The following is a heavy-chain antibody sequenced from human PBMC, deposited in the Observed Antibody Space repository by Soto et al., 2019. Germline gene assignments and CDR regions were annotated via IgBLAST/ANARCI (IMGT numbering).Heavy chain of an antibody. CDR1: GYTFTNFG. J-gene: IGHJ4*02. CDR2: ISAYNGNT. D-gene: IGHD2-21*02. Sequence: QVQLVQSGAEVKKPGASVKVSCKTSGYTFTNFGLSWVRQAPGQGREWMGWISAYNGNTNYAQHFQGIVTMNTDTSTSPASMELRSLSSDDTAVYYCARGGTAIVFWGQGTLATVSS. V-gene: IGHV1-18*01. CDR3: ARGGTAIVF.